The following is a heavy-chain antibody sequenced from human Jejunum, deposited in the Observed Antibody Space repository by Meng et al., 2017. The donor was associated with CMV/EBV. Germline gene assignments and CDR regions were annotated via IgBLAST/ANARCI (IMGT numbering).Heavy chain of an antibody. V-gene: IGHV4-4*07. CDR1: CGSLISDY. Sequence: VRLQGCWPGPVQPSVTPARTGSVSCGSLISDYWILIRQPAGKGLEWIGPIYSSGSTNYSPSLKSRVTMSLDTAKNQFSLKVSSVTAADPAVYYCARLSKDGWSNFDYWGQGTLVTVSS. D-gene: IGHD6-19*01. J-gene: IGHJ4*02. CDR3: ARLSKDGWSNFDY. CDR2: IYSSGST.